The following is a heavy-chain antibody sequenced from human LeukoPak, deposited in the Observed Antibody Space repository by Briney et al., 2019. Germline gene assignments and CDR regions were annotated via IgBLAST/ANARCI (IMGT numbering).Heavy chain of an antibody. Sequence: SVKVPCKASGGTFSSYAISWVRQAPGQGLEWMGGIIPIFGTANYAQKFQGRVTITTDESTSTAYMELSSLRSEDTAVYYCASRAIDSSGAFDYWGQGTLVTVSS. D-gene: IGHD3-22*01. V-gene: IGHV1-69*05. J-gene: IGHJ4*02. CDR1: GGTFSSYA. CDR3: ASRAIDSSGAFDY. CDR2: IIPIFGTA.